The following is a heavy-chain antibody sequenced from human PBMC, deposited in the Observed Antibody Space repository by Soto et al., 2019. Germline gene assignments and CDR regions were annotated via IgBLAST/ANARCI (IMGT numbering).Heavy chain of an antibody. CDR1: GYSFTTYW. D-gene: IGHD6-6*01. Sequence: GESLKISCKASGYSFTTYWVGWVRQMPGKGLEWVGIIYPGDSKTIYSPSFQGQVTISADKSISTAYLQWSSLQASDTAIYYCARPLTRFSRSSEEDDWGQGTLVTVSS. J-gene: IGHJ4*02. CDR2: IYPGDSKT. V-gene: IGHV5-51*01. CDR3: ARPLTRFSRSSEEDD.